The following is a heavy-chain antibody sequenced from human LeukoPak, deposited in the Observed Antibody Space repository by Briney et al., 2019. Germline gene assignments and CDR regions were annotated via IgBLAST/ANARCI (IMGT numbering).Heavy chain of an antibody. CDR1: GYTFTGYY. D-gene: IGHD6-13*01. CDR2: INPNSGGT. CDR3: ARDHQQLVLNNDAFDI. V-gene: IGHV1-2*02. Sequence: ASVKVSCKASGYTFTGYYTHWVRQAPGQGLEWMGWINPNSGGTNYAQKFQGRVTMTRDTSISTAYMELSRLRSDDTAVYYCARDHQQLVLNNDAFDIWGQGTMVTVSS. J-gene: IGHJ3*02.